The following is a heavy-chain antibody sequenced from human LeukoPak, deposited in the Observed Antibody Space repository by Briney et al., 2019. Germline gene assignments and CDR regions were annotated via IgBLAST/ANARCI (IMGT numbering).Heavy chain of an antibody. V-gene: IGHV4-30-4*01. CDR3: ARGPSITMIVVVMDAFDI. D-gene: IGHD3-22*01. Sequence: SETLSLTCTVSGGSISSGDYYWSWIRQPPGKGLEWIGYIYYSGSTYYNPSLKSRVTISVDKSKNQFSLKLSSVTAADTAVYYCARGPSITMIVVVMDAFDIWGQGTMVTVSS. CDR1: GGSISSGDYY. J-gene: IGHJ3*02. CDR2: IYYSGST.